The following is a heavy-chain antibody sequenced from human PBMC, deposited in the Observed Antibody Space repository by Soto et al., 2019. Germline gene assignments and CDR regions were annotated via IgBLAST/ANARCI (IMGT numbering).Heavy chain of an antibody. D-gene: IGHD4-17*01. V-gene: IGHV4-39*01. Sequence: WETLSLTCAVSGGSVSVDSYYWAWIRQPPGKGLEWIATIHYRGSTYYATSLKSRVTISIDTSKNQFSLMLASVTATDTAFYYCARLETTVSTPNYWGQGTLVTVSS. CDR3: ARLETTVSTPNY. CDR2: IHYRGST. CDR1: GGSVSVDSYY. J-gene: IGHJ4*02.